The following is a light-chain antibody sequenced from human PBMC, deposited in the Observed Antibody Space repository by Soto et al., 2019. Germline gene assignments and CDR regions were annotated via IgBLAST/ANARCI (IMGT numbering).Light chain of an antibody. CDR1: QRVSSSY. J-gene: IGKJ1*01. CDR3: QQYGSSPPDT. Sequence: NVLTHSPGALSLSPGERATLSCRASQRVSSSYLAWYQQKPGQAPRLLIYDASNRATGIPASFSGSGSGTDFTLTISRLEPEDFAVYYCQQYGSSPPDTFGQGTKVDIK. CDR2: DAS. V-gene: IGKV3-20*01.